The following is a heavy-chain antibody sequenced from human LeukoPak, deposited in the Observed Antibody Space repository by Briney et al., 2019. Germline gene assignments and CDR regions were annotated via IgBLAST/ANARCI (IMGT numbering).Heavy chain of an antibody. CDR1: GGTFSSYA. J-gene: IGHJ4*02. CDR3: ARGRPTNYYYGSRGYYFDY. Sequence: ASVKVSCKASGGTFSSYAISWVRQAPGQGLEWMGWISAYNGNTNYAQKLQGRVTMTTDTSTSTAYMELRSLRSDDTAVYYCARGRPTNYYYGSRGYYFDYWGQGTLVTVSS. D-gene: IGHD3-10*01. CDR2: ISAYNGNT. V-gene: IGHV1-18*01.